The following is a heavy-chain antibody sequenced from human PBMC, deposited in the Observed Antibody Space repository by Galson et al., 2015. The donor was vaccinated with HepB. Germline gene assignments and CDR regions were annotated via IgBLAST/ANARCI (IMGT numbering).Heavy chain of an antibody. CDR3: AKQGDYVWGSYRYGPWFDP. D-gene: IGHD3-16*02. Sequence: SLRLSCAASGFTFSTYAMTWVRQAPGKGLEWVSAISGGASRTYYADSVKGRFTISRDNSKNTLFLHMNSLRAEDTAVYYCAKQGDYVWGSYRYGPWFDPWGQGTLVTVSS. V-gene: IGHV3-23*01. CDR2: ISGGASRT. CDR1: GFTFSTYA. J-gene: IGHJ5*02.